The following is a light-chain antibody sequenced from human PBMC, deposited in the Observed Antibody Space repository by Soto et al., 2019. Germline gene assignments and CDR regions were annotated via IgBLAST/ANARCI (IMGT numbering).Light chain of an antibody. CDR2: EVS. J-gene: IGLJ2*01. CDR3: SSFAGSFYWV. Sequence: QSALTQPPSASWSPGQSVTISCTGTSSDVGGYNYVSWYQQHPGKAPKLMIYEVSKRPSGVPDRFSGSKSGNTASLTVSGLQAEDEADYYCSSFAGSFYWVFGGGTKLTVL. V-gene: IGLV2-8*01. CDR1: SSDVGGYNY.